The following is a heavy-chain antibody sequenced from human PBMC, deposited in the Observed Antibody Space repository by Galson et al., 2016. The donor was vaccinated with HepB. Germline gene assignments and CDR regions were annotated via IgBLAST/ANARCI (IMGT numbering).Heavy chain of an antibody. CDR1: SGSFDFYY. V-gene: IGHV4-34*01. CDR2: IDHRGNT. D-gene: IGHD4-17*01. J-gene: IGHJ4*02. Sequence: TLSLPCAVQSGSFDFYYWTWIRQAPGKGLEWIGEIDHRGNTNYQRSLKSRLSLSVDPSQSQFSLRLTSVTAADTAVYFCARADFGASRGLLSFWGQGSLVTVSS. CDR3: ARADFGASRGLLSF.